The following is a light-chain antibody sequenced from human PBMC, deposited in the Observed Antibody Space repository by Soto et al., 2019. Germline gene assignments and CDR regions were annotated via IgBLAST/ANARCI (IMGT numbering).Light chain of an antibody. V-gene: IGLV2-8*01. CDR3: SSYAGGNNLL. CDR2: EVN. CDR1: SSDVGGYNL. Sequence: QSALTQPPSASGSPGQSVTISCTGTSSDVGGYNLVSWYQQHPDKAPKLVIYEVNKRPSGVPDRFSGSKSGNTASLTVSGLQAEDEADYYCSSYAGGNNLLFGGGTKVTVL. J-gene: IGLJ2*01.